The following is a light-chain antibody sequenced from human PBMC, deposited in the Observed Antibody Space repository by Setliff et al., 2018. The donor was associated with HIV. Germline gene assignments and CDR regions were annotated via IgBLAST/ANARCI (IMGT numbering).Light chain of an antibody. CDR2: GVT. Sequence: QSALTQPRSVSGSPGQSVTISCTGSSSDVGAYNYVSWYQQHPGEAPKLMIYGVTKRPSGVPDRFSGSKSGNTASLTISGLQAEDEADYYCCSYAGSYTYIFGTGTKVTVL. CDR3: CSYAGSYTYI. CDR1: SSDVGAYNY. J-gene: IGLJ1*01. V-gene: IGLV2-11*01.